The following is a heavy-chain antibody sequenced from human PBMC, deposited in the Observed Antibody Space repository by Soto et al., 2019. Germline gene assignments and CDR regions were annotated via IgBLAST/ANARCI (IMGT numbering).Heavy chain of an antibody. CDR2: INPNSGGT. J-gene: IGHJ5*02. Sequence: ASVKVSCKASGYTFTGYYMHWVRQAPGQGLEWMGWINPNSGGTNYAQKFQGRVTMTRDTSISTAYMELSRLRSDDTAVYYCARDWETVAGFDPWGQGTLVTAPQ. CDR3: ARDWETVAGFDP. CDR1: GYTFTGYY. V-gene: IGHV1-2*02. D-gene: IGHD1-26*01.